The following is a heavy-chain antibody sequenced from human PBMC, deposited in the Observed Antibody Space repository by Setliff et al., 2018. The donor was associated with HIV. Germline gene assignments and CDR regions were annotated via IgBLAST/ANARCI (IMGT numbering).Heavy chain of an antibody. Sequence: ASVKVSCKASGYTFTSYDINWVRQATGQGLEWTGWMNPNSGNTGYAQKFQGRVTMTRNTSISTAYMELSSLRSEDTAVYYCARGRYYYDSSGYRAFDIWGQGTMVTVSS. V-gene: IGHV1-8*02. CDR3: ARGRYYYDSSGYRAFDI. D-gene: IGHD3-22*01. J-gene: IGHJ3*02. CDR1: GYTFTSYD. CDR2: MNPNSGNT.